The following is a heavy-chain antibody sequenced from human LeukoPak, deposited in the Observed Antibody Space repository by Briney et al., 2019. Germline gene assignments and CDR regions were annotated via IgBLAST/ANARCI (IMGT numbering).Heavy chain of an antibody. CDR3: ATEVPHCSGGTCYFGWFDP. CDR2: ISADNGNT. Sequence: GASVKVSCKASGYTFTSYGISWVRQAPGQGLEWMGWISADNGNTNYAQKFQDRVTMTTDTSTSTVYLELRSLRSDDTAVFYCATEVPHCSGGTCYFGWFDPWGQGTLVTVSS. J-gene: IGHJ5*02. V-gene: IGHV1-18*01. CDR1: GYTFTSYG. D-gene: IGHD2-15*01.